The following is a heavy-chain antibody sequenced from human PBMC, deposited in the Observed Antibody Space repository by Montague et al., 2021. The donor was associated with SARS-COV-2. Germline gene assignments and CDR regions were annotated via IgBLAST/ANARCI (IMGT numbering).Heavy chain of an antibody. Sequence: SVKVSCKASGYTFTGYYMHWVRQAPGQGLEWMGWINPNSGGTNYAQKFQGRVTMTRDTSISTAYMELSRLRSDDTAVYYCARCPYYDFWSGYFVGMNYGMDVWGQGTTVTVSS. CDR3: ARCPYYDFWSGYFVGMNYGMDV. CDR2: INPNSGGT. D-gene: IGHD3-3*01. J-gene: IGHJ6*02. CDR1: GYTFTGYY. V-gene: IGHV1-2*02.